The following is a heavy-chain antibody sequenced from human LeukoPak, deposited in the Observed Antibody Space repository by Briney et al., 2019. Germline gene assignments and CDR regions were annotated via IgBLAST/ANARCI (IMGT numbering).Heavy chain of an antibody. CDR1: GGSISSGDYY. CDR3: EKDSHLDV. CDR2: IHSSGNS. D-gene: IGHD2-15*01. V-gene: IGHV4-39*01. J-gene: IGHJ6*02. Sequence: PSETLSLTCTVSGGSISSGDYYWSWIRQLPGKGLEWIGNIHSSGNSFCNPSLKSRVTISVDTSKNQFSLKLSSVTAADTAVYYCEKDSHLDVWGHGTTVTVSS.